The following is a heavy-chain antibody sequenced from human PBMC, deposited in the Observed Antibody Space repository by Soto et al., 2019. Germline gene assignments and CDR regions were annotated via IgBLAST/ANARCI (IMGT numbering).Heavy chain of an antibody. CDR2: ISGSGGST. J-gene: IGHJ5*02. V-gene: IGHV3-23*01. D-gene: IGHD2-2*01. CDR3: AKDLVRYCSSTSCYDPTWFDP. Sequence: EVQLLESGGGLVQPGGSLGLSCAASGFTFSSYAMSWVRQAPGKGLEWVSAISGSGGSTYYADSVKGRFTISRDNSKNTLYLQMNSLRAEDTAVYYCAKDLVRYCSSTSCYDPTWFDPWGQGTLVTVSS. CDR1: GFTFSSYA.